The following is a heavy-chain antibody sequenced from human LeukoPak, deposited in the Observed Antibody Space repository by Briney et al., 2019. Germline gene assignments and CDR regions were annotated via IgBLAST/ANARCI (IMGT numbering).Heavy chain of an antibody. J-gene: IGHJ6*03. Sequence: ASVKVSCKASGYTFTSYGISWVRQAPGQGLEWMGWISAYNGNTNYAQKLQGRVTMTTDTSTSTAYMELRSLRSDDTAVYYCARSQIVATTHYYYYYMDVWGKGTTVTISS. CDR2: ISAYNGNT. D-gene: IGHD5-12*01. V-gene: IGHV1-18*01. CDR1: GYTFTSYG. CDR3: ARSQIVATTHYYYYYMDV.